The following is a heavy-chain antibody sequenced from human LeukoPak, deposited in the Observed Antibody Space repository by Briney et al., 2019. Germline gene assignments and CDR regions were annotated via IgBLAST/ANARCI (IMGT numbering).Heavy chain of an antibody. Sequence: SETLSLTCTVSGASMNSGSYHWSWIRQPDGKGLEWIGHIYPSGSTNYNPSLKSRVTISVDTSKNQFSLRLSSVTAADTAVYYCARDRDDYNPDEKYYYYYMDVWGKGTTVIFSS. CDR1: GASMNSGSYH. D-gene: IGHD5-24*01. J-gene: IGHJ6*03. V-gene: IGHV4-61*09. CDR2: IYPSGST. CDR3: ARDRDDYNPDEKYYYYYMDV.